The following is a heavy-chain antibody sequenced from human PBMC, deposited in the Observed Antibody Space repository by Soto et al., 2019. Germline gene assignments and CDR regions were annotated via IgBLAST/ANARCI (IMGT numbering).Heavy chain of an antibody. D-gene: IGHD3-9*01. CDR2: ISGSGGST. CDR3: AKDRENLDWLLSFGGMDV. Sequence: HPGGSLRLSCAASGFTFSSYAMSWVRQAPGKGLEWVSAISGSGGSTYYADSVKGRFTISRDNSKNTLYLQMNSLRAEDTAVYYCAKDRENLDWLLSFGGMDVWGQGTTVTVSS. J-gene: IGHJ6*02. CDR1: GFTFSSYA. V-gene: IGHV3-23*01.